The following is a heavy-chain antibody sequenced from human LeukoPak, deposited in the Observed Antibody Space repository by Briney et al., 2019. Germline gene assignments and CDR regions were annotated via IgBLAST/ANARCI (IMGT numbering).Heavy chain of an antibody. CDR2: MHYSGTT. J-gene: IGHJ4*02. Sequence: TFSSYWMGWVRQAPGKGLEWIGSMHYSGTTYYRPSLKSRVTITVDTSMNQLSLGLSSVTAADTARYYCARHSRGHSSTWYFFDFWGQGTLVTVSS. D-gene: IGHD6-13*01. CDR3: ARHSRGHSSTWYFFDF. V-gene: IGHV4-39*01. CDR1: TFSSYW.